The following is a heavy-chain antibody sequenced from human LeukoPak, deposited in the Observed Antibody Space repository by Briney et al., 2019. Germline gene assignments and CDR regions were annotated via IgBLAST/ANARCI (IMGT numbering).Heavy chain of an antibody. CDR2: ISSSSSYI. V-gene: IGHV3-21*01. Sequence: GGSLRLSCATSGFPFSDFSMTWVRQAPGKGLEWVSSISSSSSYIYYADSVKGRFTISRDNAKNSLYLQMNSLRAEDTAVYYCARDRGRFDYWGQGTLVTVSS. D-gene: IGHD2-15*01. CDR3: ARDRGRFDY. CDR1: GFPFSDFS. J-gene: IGHJ4*02.